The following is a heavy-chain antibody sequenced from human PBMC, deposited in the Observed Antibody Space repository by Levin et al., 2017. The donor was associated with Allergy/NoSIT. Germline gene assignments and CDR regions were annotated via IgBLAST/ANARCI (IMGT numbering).Heavy chain of an antibody. V-gene: IGHV3-53*01. CDR3: ARGYCSGGSCYSVYFQH. D-gene: IGHD2-15*01. CDR1: GFTVSSNY. J-gene: IGHJ1*01. Sequence: PGESLKISCAASGFTVSSNYMNWVRQAPGKGLEWVSVIYSGGNTYYADSVKGRFTISRDSSKNTLYLQMNSLRAEDTALYYCARGYCSGGSCYSVYFQHWGQGTLVTVSS. CDR2: IYSGGNT.